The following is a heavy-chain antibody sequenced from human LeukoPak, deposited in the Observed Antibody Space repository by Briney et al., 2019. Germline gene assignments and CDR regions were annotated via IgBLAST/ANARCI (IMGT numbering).Heavy chain of an antibody. CDR2: ISSSSSTI. CDR1: GFTFSSYS. Sequence: GGSLRLSCAASGFTFSSYSMNWVRQAPGKGLEWVSYISSSSSTIYYADSVKGRFTISRDNAKNSLYLQMNSLRDEDTAVYYCARDFIAGMAAAGPTFNYWGQGTLVTVSS. CDR3: ARDFIAGMAAAGPTFNY. V-gene: IGHV3-48*02. J-gene: IGHJ4*02. D-gene: IGHD6-13*01.